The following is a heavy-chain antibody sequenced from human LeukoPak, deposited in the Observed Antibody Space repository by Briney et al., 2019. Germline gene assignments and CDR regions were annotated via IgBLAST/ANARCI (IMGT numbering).Heavy chain of an antibody. V-gene: IGHV4-38-2*02. CDR1: GYSISSGYY. D-gene: IGHD6-19*01. CDR2: IYHSGST. J-gene: IGHJ4*02. CDR3: ARDGSDGIAVAGDFDY. Sequence: KSSETLSPICTVSGYSISSGYYWGWIRQPPEKGLEWIGSIYHSGSTYYNPPLKSRVTILVDSSKNQFSLKLSSVTAADTAVYYCARDGSDGIAVAGDFDYWGQGTLVTVSS.